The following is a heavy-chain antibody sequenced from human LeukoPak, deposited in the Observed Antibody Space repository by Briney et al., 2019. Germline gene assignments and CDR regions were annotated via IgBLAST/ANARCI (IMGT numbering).Heavy chain of an antibody. CDR3: ASRKLGSDY. V-gene: IGHV4-59*02. D-gene: IGHD7-27*01. Sequence: SETLSLTCTVSGGSVSDYYWSWIRQSPGKGLEWIGYIYYTGTSYNPSLKSRVTISADTSKNQFSLNLSSVTAADTAVYYCASRKLGSDYWGQGTLVTVSS. J-gene: IGHJ4*02. CDR2: IYYTGT. CDR1: GGSVSDYY.